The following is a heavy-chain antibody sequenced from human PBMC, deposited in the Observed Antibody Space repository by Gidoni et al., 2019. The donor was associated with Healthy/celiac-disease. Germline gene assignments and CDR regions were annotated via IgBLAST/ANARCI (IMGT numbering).Heavy chain of an antibody. V-gene: IGHV4-61*01. CDR2: IYYSGST. Sequence: QVQLQESGPGLVKPSETLSLTCTVAGGSVSSGSYYWSWIRQPPGKGLEWIGYIYYSGSTNYNPSLKSRVTISVDTSKNQFSLKLSSVTAADTAVYYCARVITYDYVWGSYRYVDYWGQGTLVTVSS. CDR3: ARVITYDYVWGSYRYVDY. D-gene: IGHD3-16*02. J-gene: IGHJ4*02. CDR1: GGSVSSGSYY.